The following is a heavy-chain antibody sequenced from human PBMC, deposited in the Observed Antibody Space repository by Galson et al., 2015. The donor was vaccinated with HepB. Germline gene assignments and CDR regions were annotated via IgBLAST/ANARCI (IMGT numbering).Heavy chain of an antibody. CDR1: GGTFSNYA. CDR3: ARGIPPRPDFSYCYYMDV. Sequence: SVKVSCKASGGTFSNYAISWVRQAPGQGLEWMGGFMPIFGAANYAQKFQGRVTITADESTSTAYMALSSLGSEDTAVYYCARGIPPRPDFSYCYYMDVWGKGTTVTVSS. D-gene: IGHD6-6*01. CDR2: FMPIFGAA. J-gene: IGHJ6*03. V-gene: IGHV1-69*13.